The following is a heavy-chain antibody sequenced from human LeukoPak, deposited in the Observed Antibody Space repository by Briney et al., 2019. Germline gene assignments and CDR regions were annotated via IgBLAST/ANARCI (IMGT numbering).Heavy chain of an antibody. Sequence: SGTLSLTCAVSGGSISSSNWWSWVRQPPGKWLEWIGEIYHSGSTNYSPSLKSRVTISVDKSKNQFSLKLSSVTAADTAVYYCGRRYYGVGFEIWGLGTMVTVSS. V-gene: IGHV4-4*02. CDR1: GGSISSSNW. CDR2: IYHSGST. D-gene: IGHD3-10*01. J-gene: IGHJ3*02. CDR3: GRRYYGVGFEI.